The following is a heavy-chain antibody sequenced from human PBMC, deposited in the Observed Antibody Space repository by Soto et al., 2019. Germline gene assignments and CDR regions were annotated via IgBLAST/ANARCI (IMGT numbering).Heavy chain of an antibody. CDR2: IYPGDSDT. CDR3: ARHSPIITMVRGVIIPPAFDI. V-gene: IGHV5-51*01. D-gene: IGHD3-10*01. CDR1: GYSFTSYW. J-gene: IGHJ3*02. Sequence: PGESLKISCKGSGYSFTSYWIGWVRQMPGKGLEWMGIIYPGDSDTRYSPSFQGQVTISADKSISTAYLQWSSLKASDTAMYYCARHSPIITMVRGVIIPPAFDIWGQGTMVTVSS.